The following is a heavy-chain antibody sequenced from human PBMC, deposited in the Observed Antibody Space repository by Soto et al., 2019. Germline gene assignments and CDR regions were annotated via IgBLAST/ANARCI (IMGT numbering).Heavy chain of an antibody. J-gene: IGHJ4*01. V-gene: IGHV3-30-3*01. CDR3: ARKPSGYSYGAFVY. D-gene: IGHD5-18*01. Sequence: GGSLRLSCAASGFTFSSYAMHWVRQAPGKGLEWVAVISYDGSNKYYADSVKGRFTISRDNSKNTLYLQMNSLRAEDTAVYYCARKPSGYSYGAFVYWGQGILVTVSS. CDR1: GFTFSSYA. CDR2: ISYDGSNK.